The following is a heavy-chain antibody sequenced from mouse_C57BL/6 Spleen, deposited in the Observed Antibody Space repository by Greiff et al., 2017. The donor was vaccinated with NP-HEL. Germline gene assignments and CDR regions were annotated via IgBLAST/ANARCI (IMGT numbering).Heavy chain of an antibody. CDR2: ILPGSGST. CDR1: GYTFTGYW. CDR3: AEGSNYELWYCDV. J-gene: IGHJ1*03. V-gene: IGHV1-9*01. D-gene: IGHD2-5*01. Sequence: VKLMESGAELMKPGASVKLSCKATGYTFTGYWIEWVKQRPGHGLEWIGEILPGSGSTNYNEKFKGKATFTADTSYNTAYMPLSSLTTEDSARSYCAEGSNYELWYCDVWGTGTTVTVSS.